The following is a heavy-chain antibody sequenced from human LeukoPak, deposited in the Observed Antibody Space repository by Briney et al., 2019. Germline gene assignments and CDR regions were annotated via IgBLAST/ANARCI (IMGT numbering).Heavy chain of an antibody. CDR3: ARSSHYYYGSGPLHAYYFDY. J-gene: IGHJ4*02. Sequence: GESLKISCKGSGYSFTSYWIGWVLQMPGKGLEWMGVIYPGDSDTRNSPSFQGQVTISADKSISTAYLQWSSLKASDTAMYYCARSSHYYYGSGPLHAYYFDYWGQGTLVTVSS. D-gene: IGHD3-10*01. V-gene: IGHV5-51*01. CDR2: IYPGDSDT. CDR1: GYSFTSYW.